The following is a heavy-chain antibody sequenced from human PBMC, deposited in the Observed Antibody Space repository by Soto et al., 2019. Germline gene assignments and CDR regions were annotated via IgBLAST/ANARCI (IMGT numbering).Heavy chain of an antibody. D-gene: IGHD6-19*01. J-gene: IGHJ3*02. CDR2: ISSSSSYI. V-gene: IGHV3-21*01. Sequence: GGSLRLSCAASGFTFSSYSMNWVRQAPGKGLEWVSSISSSSSYIYYADSVKGRFTISRDNAKNSLYLQMNSLRAEDTAVYYCARASGYSSGPGDAFDIWGQGTMVTVSS. CDR1: GFTFSSYS. CDR3: ARASGYSSGPGDAFDI.